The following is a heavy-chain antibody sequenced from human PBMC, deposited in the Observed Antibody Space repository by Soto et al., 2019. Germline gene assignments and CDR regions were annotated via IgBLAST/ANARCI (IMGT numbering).Heavy chain of an antibody. CDR3: AKADRKGSGWYSYYYYGMDV. CDR2: ISGSGGRT. Sequence: EVQLLESGGGLVQPGGSLRLSCAASGFTFSSYAMSWFRQAPGKGLEWVSAISGSGGRTYYAESVKGRFTISRDNSKNTLYLQMNSLRAEDTAVYYCAKADRKGSGWYSYYYYGMDVWGQGTTVTVSS. D-gene: IGHD6-19*01. CDR1: GFTFSSYA. J-gene: IGHJ6*02. V-gene: IGHV3-23*01.